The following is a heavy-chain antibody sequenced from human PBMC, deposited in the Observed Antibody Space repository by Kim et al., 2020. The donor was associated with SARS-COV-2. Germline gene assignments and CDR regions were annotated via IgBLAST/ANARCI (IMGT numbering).Heavy chain of an antibody. J-gene: IGHJ4*02. D-gene: IGHD3-9*01. Sequence: GGSLRLSCAASGFTFSSYAMSWVRQAPGKGLEWVSAISGSDGSTYYADSVKGRFTISRDNSKNTLYLQMNSLRAEDTAVYYCAKVYDILTGGLDYWGQGTLVTVSS. CDR3: AKVYDILTGGLDY. CDR1: GFTFSSYA. V-gene: IGHV3-23*01. CDR2: ISGSDGST.